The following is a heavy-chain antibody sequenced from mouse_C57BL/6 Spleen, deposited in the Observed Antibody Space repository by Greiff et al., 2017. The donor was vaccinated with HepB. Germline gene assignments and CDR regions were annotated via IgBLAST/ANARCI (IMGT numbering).Heavy chain of an antibody. D-gene: IGHD1-1*01. Sequence: QVQLQQPGAELVKPGASVKLSCKASGYTFTSYWMQWVKQRPGQGLEWIGEIDPSDSYTNYNQKFKGKATLTVDTSSSTAYMQLSSLTSEDSAVYYGARRGNYYGPFAYWGQGTLVTVSA. V-gene: IGHV1-50*01. J-gene: IGHJ3*01. CDR2: IDPSDSYT. CDR3: ARRGNYYGPFAY. CDR1: GYTFTSYW.